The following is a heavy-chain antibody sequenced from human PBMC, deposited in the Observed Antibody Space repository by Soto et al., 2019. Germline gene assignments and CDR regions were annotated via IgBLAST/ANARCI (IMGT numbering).Heavy chain of an antibody. D-gene: IGHD1-7*01. Sequence: GGSVRLSCAASGVSFNSYGMHWVRQAPGKGLEWVAVIWYDGSNKYYADSVKGRFTISRDNSKNTLYLQMNSLRADDTAVYYCARSHNWNYVGLDYWGQGTLVTVSS. V-gene: IGHV3-33*01. CDR3: ARSHNWNYVGLDY. J-gene: IGHJ4*02. CDR1: GVSFNSYG. CDR2: IWYDGSNK.